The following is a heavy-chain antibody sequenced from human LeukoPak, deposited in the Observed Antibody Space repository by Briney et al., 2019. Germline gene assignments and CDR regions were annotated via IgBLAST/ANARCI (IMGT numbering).Heavy chain of an antibody. Sequence: ASVKVSCKASGGTFSSYAISWVRQAPGQGLEWMGRIIPIFGIANYAQKFQGRVTITADKSTSTAYMEPSSLRSEDTAVYYCAREGGRYCSSTSCYGNWFDPWGQGTLVTVSS. CDR3: AREGGRYCSSTSCYGNWFDP. CDR1: GGTFSSYA. D-gene: IGHD2-2*01. V-gene: IGHV1-69*04. J-gene: IGHJ5*02. CDR2: IIPIFGIA.